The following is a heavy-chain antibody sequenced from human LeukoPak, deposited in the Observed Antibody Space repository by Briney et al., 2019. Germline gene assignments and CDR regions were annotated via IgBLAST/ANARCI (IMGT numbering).Heavy chain of an antibody. J-gene: IGHJ4*02. V-gene: IGHV3-53*03. Sequence: GGSLRLSCAVSGLTVSTNYVNWVRQAPGKGLEWVSVVYSGGITNYADSVKGRFTISRDISNNTVYLQMNSLRAEDTAVYYCARASLSSGYQYWGQGTLVTVSS. D-gene: IGHD3-22*01. CDR1: GLTVSTNY. CDR3: ARASLSSGYQY. CDR2: VYSGGIT.